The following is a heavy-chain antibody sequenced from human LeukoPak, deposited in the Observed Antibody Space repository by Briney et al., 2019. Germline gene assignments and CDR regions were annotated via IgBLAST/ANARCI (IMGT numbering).Heavy chain of an antibody. D-gene: IGHD2-2*01. CDR2: IIPIFGTA. CDR1: GGTFSSYA. CDR3: ARGAGVVVPAANYYYYYYMDV. V-gene: IGHV1-69*13. Sequence: SVKVSCKASGGTFSSYAISWVRQAPGQGLEWMGGIIPIFGTANYAQKFQGRVTITADESASTAYMELSSLRSEDTAVYYCARGAGVVVPAANYYYYYYMDVWGKGTTVTISS. J-gene: IGHJ6*03.